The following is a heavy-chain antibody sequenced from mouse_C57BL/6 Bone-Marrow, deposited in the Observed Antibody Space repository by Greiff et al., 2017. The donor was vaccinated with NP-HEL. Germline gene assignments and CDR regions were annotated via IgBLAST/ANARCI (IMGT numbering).Heavy chain of an antibody. D-gene: IGHD1-1*01. J-gene: IGHJ2*01. CDR1: GFTFSNYW. V-gene: IGHV6-3*01. CDR2: IRLKSDNYAT. CDR3: TGITTVVSYFDY. Sequence: EVKLVESGGGLVQPGGSMKLSCVASGFTFSNYWMNWVRQSPEKGLEWVAQIRLKSDNYATDYAESVKGRFTISRDESKSSVYLQRNNLRAEDTGIYYCTGITTVVSYFDYWGQGTTLTVSS.